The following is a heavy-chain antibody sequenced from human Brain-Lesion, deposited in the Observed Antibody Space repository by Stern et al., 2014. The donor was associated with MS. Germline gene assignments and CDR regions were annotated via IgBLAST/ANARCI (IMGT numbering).Heavy chain of an antibody. CDR2: FDPGDGET. V-gene: IGHV1-24*01. J-gene: IGHJ4*02. CDR3: ATLSPGAGGNYYRHFDY. Sequence: VQLVESGAEVKKPGASVKVSCKVSGYTLTESSMHWGLQAPRKGLEGMGGFDPGDGETIYAQKFQVRVTMTEDTSTVSAYMELISLRSEDTAVYYCATLSPGAGGNYYRHFDYWGQGTLVTVSS. CDR1: GYTLTESS. D-gene: IGHD1-26*01.